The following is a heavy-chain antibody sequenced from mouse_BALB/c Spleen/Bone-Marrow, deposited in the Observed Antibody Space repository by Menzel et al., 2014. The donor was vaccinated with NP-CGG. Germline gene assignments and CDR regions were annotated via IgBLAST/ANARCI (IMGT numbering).Heavy chain of an antibody. D-gene: IGHD2-4*01. Sequence: EVKLMESGGGLVQPGGSLKLSCAASGFTFSSYGMSWVRLTPDKRLELVATINSNGGSTYYPDSVKGRFTISRDNAKNTLYLQMSSLKSEDTAMYYCARDMITTRGFAYWGQRTLVTVSA. V-gene: IGHV5-6-3*01. CDR3: ARDMITTRGFAY. J-gene: IGHJ3*01. CDR2: INSNGGST. CDR1: GFTFSSYG.